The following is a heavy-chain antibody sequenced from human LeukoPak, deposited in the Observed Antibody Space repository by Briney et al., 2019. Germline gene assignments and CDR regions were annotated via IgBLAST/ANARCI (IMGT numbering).Heavy chain of an antibody. CDR2: ISGSGGST. CDR3: AKGHYDILTGSSDTNYFDY. Sequence: PGGSLRLSCAASGLTFSSYAMTWVRQAPGKGLEGVSVISGSGGSTYYADSVKGRFTISRDNSKNTLYLQMNSLRAEDTAVYSCAKGHYDILTGSSDTNYFDYWGQGTLVTVSS. D-gene: IGHD3-9*01. CDR1: GLTFSSYA. V-gene: IGHV3-23*01. J-gene: IGHJ4*02.